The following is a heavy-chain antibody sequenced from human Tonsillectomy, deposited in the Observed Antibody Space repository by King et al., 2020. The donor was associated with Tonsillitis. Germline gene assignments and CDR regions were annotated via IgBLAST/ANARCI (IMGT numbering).Heavy chain of an antibody. Sequence: QLQESGPGLVKPSQTLSLTCTVSDGSISSAYYFWNWIRQPAGQGLEWIGRIHSSGSTNYNPSLKSRVTMSLDTSKNQFSLDLSSVTAADTAVYYCVRKFARGTFDPWGQGTLITVSS. CDR3: VRKFARGTFDP. CDR1: DGSISSAYYF. V-gene: IGHV4-61*02. J-gene: IGHJ5*02. D-gene: IGHD3-16*01. CDR2: IHSSGST.